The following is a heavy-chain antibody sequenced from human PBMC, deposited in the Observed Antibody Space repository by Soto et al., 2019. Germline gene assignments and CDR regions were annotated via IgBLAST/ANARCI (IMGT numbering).Heavy chain of an antibody. J-gene: IGHJ4*02. D-gene: IGHD3-10*01. Sequence: QVQLVEYGGGVVQPGRSLRLSCAASGFTFSSYGMHWVRQAPGKGLEWVAVIWYDGSNKYYADSVKGRFTISRDNSKNTRYLKMNSLRAEDTAVYYCARDELLLWFGELDKWGQGTLVTVSS. V-gene: IGHV3-33*01. CDR1: GFTFSSYG. CDR3: ARDELLLWFGELDK. CDR2: IWYDGSNK.